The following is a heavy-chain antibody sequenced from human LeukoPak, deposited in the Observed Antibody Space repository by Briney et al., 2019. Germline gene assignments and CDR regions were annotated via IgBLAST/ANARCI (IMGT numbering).Heavy chain of an antibody. V-gene: IGHV3-NL1*01. CDR2: IYSGNRT. CDR1: GFTFSSYV. D-gene: IGHD1-1*01. CDR3: ARDTTTTGFSWELDY. Sequence: GGSLTLSCAASGFTFSSYVMHWLRQAPGKALEGWAVIYSGNRTYYPDSLKGRLTISRDNSKTTLYLQMNSVSPADTSVYHCARDTTTTGFSWELDYWGQGTLVTVSS. J-gene: IGHJ4*02.